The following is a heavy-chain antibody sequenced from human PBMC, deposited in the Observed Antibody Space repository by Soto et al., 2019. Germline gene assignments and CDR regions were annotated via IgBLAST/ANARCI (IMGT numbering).Heavy chain of an antibody. CDR1: GGTFSSYA. Sequence: SVKVSCKASGGTFSSYAISWVRQAPGQGLEWMGGIIPIFGTANYAQKFQGRVTITADESTSTAYMELSSLRSEDTAVYYCARDSGAINNWFDPLGQGTLVTVSS. CDR3: ARDSGAINNWFDP. J-gene: IGHJ5*02. V-gene: IGHV1-69*13. CDR2: IIPIFGTA.